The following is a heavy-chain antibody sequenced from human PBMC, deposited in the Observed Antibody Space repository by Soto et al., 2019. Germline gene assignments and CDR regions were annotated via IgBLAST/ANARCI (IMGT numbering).Heavy chain of an antibody. V-gene: IGHV3-48*03. CDR1: GFSFSGYG. D-gene: IGHD4-17*01. CDR3: ATTVTTVAY. Sequence: GGSLRLSCAASGFSFSGYGMSWVRQAPGKGLEWISYISSSGSLIYYADSLKGRFTISRDNAKNSLYLQMNSLRAEDTAVYYCATTVTTVAYWGQGTLVTVS. CDR2: ISSSGSLI. J-gene: IGHJ4*02.